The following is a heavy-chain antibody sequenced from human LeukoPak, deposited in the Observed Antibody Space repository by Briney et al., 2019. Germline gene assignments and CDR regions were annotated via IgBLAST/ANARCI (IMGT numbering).Heavy chain of an antibody. Sequence: SVKVSCKASGGTFSSYAISWVRQAPGQGLEWMGGIIPIFGTANYAQKLQGRVTIAADESTSTAYMELSSLRSEDTAVYYCARGGAAADYSDYWGQGTLVTVSS. CDR3: ARGGAAADYSDY. CDR2: IIPIFGTA. J-gene: IGHJ4*02. CDR1: GGTFSSYA. D-gene: IGHD6-13*01. V-gene: IGHV1-69*01.